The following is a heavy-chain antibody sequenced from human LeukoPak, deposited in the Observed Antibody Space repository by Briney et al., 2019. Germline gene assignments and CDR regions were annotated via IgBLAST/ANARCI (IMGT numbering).Heavy chain of an antibody. CDR1: GFTFSSYA. V-gene: IGHV3-23*01. CDR3: AKESGSGSYLERYFDY. Sequence: GGCLRLSCAASGFTFSSYAMSWVRQAHGKWLEWVSAISGSGGSTYNADSVKGRFTISRDNDKNMLYVQMNSLRAEDTAVYYCAKESGSGSYLERYFDYWGQGTLVTVSS. D-gene: IGHD1-26*01. CDR2: ISGSGGST. J-gene: IGHJ4*02.